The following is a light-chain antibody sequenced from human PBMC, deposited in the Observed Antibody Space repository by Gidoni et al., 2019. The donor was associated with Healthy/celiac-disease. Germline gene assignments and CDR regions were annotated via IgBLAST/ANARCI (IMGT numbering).Light chain of an antibody. V-gene: IGKV1-5*03. Sequence: DIQMTQSPSTLSASVGDRVTITCRASQSISSWLAWYQQKPGKAPKLLIYKASSLESGVPSRFSGSGSGTKFTLTISSLQPDDFATYYCQQYNSYPWMFGQGTKVEIK. J-gene: IGKJ1*01. CDR1: QSISSW. CDR2: KAS. CDR3: QQYNSYPWM.